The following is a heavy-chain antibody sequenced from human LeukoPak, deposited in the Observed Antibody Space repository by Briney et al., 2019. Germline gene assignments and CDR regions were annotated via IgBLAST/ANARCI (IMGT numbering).Heavy chain of an antibody. D-gene: IGHD7-27*01. CDR1: GFTFSNYW. CDR2: IKGDGGEK. J-gene: IGHJ4*02. Sequence: GGSLRLSCAASGFTFSNYWMTWVRQSPGKGLEWVANIKGDGGEKYFSDSVRGRFSISRDNAKNSLYLEMNSLRADDTAIYYCAHVWDFGYWGQGALVTVSS. CDR3: AHVWDFGY. V-gene: IGHV3-7*01.